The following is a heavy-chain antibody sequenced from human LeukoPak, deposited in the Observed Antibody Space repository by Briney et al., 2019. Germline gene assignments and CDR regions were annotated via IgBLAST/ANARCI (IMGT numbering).Heavy chain of an antibody. Sequence: GGSLRLSCAASEFSVNNNYRKWGRQSPGQGLEWVSTIDNFGNTDYADSVKGRFSISRDSSKNTVYLQMNSLRAEDTAMYFCAGGTYYGSGSRPGYLDYWGLGTLVTVSS. CDR3: AGGTYYGSGSRPGYLDY. D-gene: IGHD3-10*01. V-gene: IGHV3-53*01. CDR2: IDNFGNT. J-gene: IGHJ4*02. CDR1: EFSVNNNY.